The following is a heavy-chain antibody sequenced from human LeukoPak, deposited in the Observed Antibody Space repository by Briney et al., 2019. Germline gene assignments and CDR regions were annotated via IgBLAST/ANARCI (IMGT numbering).Heavy chain of an antibody. Sequence: SETLSLTCTVSGGSISSSSYYWGWIRQPPGKGLEWIGEIYHSGSTNYNPSLKSRVTISVDKSKNQFSLKLSSVTAADTAVYYCARGGGYDSGYYYYYYMDVWGKGTTVTVSS. D-gene: IGHD5-12*01. CDR2: IYHSGST. CDR3: ARGGGYDSGYYYYYYMDV. V-gene: IGHV4-39*07. J-gene: IGHJ6*03. CDR1: GGSISSSSYY.